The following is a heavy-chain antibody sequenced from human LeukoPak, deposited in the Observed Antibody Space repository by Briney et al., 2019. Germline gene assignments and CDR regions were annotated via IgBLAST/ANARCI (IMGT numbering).Heavy chain of an antibody. Sequence: TDTLSLTCTVSGGSTINYFRSWIRQPAGKGLEWIGHIYTSGTTHSNPSLKNRVTISLDSSKSQFSLQLNSVTAADTAVYYCARAEGSGSGAYTLDYWGQGILVTVSS. V-gene: IGHV4-4*07. CDR2: IYTSGTT. CDR1: GGSTINYF. CDR3: ARAEGSGSGAYTLDY. D-gene: IGHD3-10*01. J-gene: IGHJ4*02.